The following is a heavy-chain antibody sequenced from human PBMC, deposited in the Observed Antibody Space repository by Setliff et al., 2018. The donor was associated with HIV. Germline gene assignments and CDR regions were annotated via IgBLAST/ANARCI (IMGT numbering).Heavy chain of an antibody. Sequence: SETLSLTCTVSGYSISSVSYWGWIRQPPGKGLEWIGSIYHSGTTYYNPSLKSRVTIAVDTSKNQFSLKLSSVTAADTAVYYCARESTDSSGYYRGYFDYWGQGTLVTVSS. CDR3: ARESTDSSGYYRGYFDY. J-gene: IGHJ4*02. CDR1: GYSISSVSY. CDR2: IYHSGTT. D-gene: IGHD6-19*01. V-gene: IGHV4-38-2*02.